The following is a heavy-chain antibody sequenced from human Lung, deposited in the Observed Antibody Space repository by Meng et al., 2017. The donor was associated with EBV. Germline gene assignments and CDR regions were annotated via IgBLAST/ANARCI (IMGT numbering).Heavy chain of an antibody. V-gene: IGHV4-31*02. CDR2: IYDSGST. Sequence: LLQEPGPGVVNPSQTLTSTWTVSGGSTSSGDVYWSGLRQHPGNGLEWIGYIYDSGSTYYNPSLRSRVAISIDTSKNQFSLKLTSVTAADTAVYFCARTNYGDYNWFDPWGQGTLVTVSS. CDR3: ARTNYGDYNWFDP. CDR1: GGSTSSGDVY. J-gene: IGHJ5*02. D-gene: IGHD4-17*01.